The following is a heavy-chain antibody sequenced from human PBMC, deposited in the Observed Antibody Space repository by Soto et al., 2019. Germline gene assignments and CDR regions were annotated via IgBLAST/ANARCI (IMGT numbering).Heavy chain of an antibody. CDR3: ARDPPATRHGMDV. CDR1: GFTVSSNY. V-gene: IGHV3-53*01. J-gene: IGHJ6*02. Sequence: WSLRLSCAGSGFTVSSNYMSWVRQAPGKGLEWVSVIYSGGSTYYADSVRGRFTISRDNSKNTLYLQMKSLRAEDTAVYYCARDPPATRHGMDVWGQGTTVTVSS. CDR2: IYSGGST.